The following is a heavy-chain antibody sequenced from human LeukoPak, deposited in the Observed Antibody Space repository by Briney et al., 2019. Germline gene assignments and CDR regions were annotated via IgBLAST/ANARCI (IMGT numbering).Heavy chain of an antibody. J-gene: IGHJ4*02. CDR1: GFTFSSYW. V-gene: IGHV3-7*01. CDR2: IKQDGSEK. CDR3: AREKDTAMASFDY. Sequence: GGSLRLSCAASGFTFSSYWMSWVRQAPGKGLEWVANIKQDGSEKYYVDSVKGRFTISRDNAKNSLYLQMNSLRAEDTAVYYCAREKDTAMASFDYWGQGTLVTVSS. D-gene: IGHD5-18*01.